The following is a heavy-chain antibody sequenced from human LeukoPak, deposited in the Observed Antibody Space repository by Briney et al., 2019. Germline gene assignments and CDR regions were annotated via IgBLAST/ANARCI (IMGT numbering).Heavy chain of an antibody. D-gene: IGHD2-2*01. Sequence: GGSLRLSCAASGFAFSSYSMNWVRQAPGKGLEWVSYISSSGSTIYYADSVKGRFTISRDNAKNSLYLQMNSLRAEDTAVYYCARDRGSTSHGYFQHWGQGTLVTVSS. CDR3: ARDRGSTSHGYFQH. CDR1: GFAFSSYS. CDR2: ISSSGSTI. V-gene: IGHV3-48*04. J-gene: IGHJ1*01.